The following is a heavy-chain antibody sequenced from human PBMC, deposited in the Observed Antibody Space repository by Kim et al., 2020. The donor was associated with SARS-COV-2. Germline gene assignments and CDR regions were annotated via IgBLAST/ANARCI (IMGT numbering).Heavy chain of an antibody. D-gene: IGHD3-3*01. Sequence: KFQGRVTITADESTSTAYMELSSLRSEDTAVYYCASSGTIFGVVIVAFDIWGQGTMVTVSS. J-gene: IGHJ3*02. CDR3: ASSGTIFGVVIVAFDI. V-gene: IGHV1-69*01.